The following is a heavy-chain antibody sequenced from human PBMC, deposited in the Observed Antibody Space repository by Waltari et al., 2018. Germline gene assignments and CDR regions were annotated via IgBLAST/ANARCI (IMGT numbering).Heavy chain of an antibody. CDR2: INPSGGST. Sequence: QVQLVQSGAEVKKPGASVKVSCKASGYTFTSYYMHWVRQAPGQGLEWMGIINPSGGSTSYAQKLQGRVTMTTDTATSTAYMELRSLRSDDTAVYYCATAYYDSPGTAGEMDVWGQGTTVTVSS. J-gene: IGHJ6*02. V-gene: IGHV1-46*01. D-gene: IGHD3-10*01. CDR1: GYTFTSYY. CDR3: ATAYYDSPGTAGEMDV.